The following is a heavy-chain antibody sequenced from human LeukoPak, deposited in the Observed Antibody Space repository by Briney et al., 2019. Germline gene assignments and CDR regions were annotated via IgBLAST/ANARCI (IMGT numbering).Heavy chain of an antibody. J-gene: IGHJ4*02. CDR3: ASDHDYGDHSWVYYFDH. CDR1: GYTFTDYY. Sequence: GASVKVSCKSSGYTFTDYYMHWVRQAPGQGLEWMGWINPNTGGTDYAQKFQSRVTMTRDTSISTAYMELSRLTSDDTAVYYCASDHDYGDHSWVYYFDHWGQGTLVTVSS. CDR2: INPNTGGT. V-gene: IGHV1-2*02. D-gene: IGHD4-17*01.